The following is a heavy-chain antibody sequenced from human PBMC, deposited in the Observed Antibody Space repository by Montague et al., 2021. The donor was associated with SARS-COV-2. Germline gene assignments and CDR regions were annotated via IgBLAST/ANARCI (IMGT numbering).Heavy chain of an antibody. CDR2: LYTSGST. Sequence: TLSLTCTVSIGSISSGSYYWSCMRQPAGKGLEWIGRLYTSGSTNYNPSLKSPVTISTDTSKSQFSLKLGSVTAADTAVYYCARGGYSSGWNVLHWFDPWGQGTLVTVSS. J-gene: IGHJ5*02. V-gene: IGHV4-61*02. CDR3: ARGGYSSGWNVLHWFDP. CDR1: IGSISSGSYY. D-gene: IGHD6-25*01.